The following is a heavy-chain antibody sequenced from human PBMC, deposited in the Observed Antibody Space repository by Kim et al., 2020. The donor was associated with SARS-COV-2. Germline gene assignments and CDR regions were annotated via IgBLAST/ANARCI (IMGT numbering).Heavy chain of an antibody. Sequence: SETLSLTCAVYGGSFSGYYWSWIRQPPGKGLEWIGEINHSGSTNYNPYLKSRVTISVDTSKNQFSLKLSSVTAADTAVYYCARDSYYGSGQAYFDYWGQGTLVTVSS. J-gene: IGHJ4*02. CDR1: GGSFSGYY. D-gene: IGHD3-10*01. V-gene: IGHV4-34*01. CDR3: ARDSYYGSGQAYFDY. CDR2: INHSGST.